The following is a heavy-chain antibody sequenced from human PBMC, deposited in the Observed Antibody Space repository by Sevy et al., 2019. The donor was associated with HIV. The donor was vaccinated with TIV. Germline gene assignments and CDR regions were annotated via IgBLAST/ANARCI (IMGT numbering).Heavy chain of an antibody. CDR3: ARLYSSSSGRGLDN. V-gene: IGHV3-7*01. CDR2: IKEDGSGR. D-gene: IGHD6-6*01. CDR1: GFTFGSYW. J-gene: IGHJ4*02. Sequence: GESLKISCAASGFTFGSYWMTWVRQAPGKGLEWVANIKEDGSGRFYVDSVRGRFTVSRDNAKKTLYLQMNNLRGEDTALYYCARLYSSSSGRGLDNWGQGALVTASS.